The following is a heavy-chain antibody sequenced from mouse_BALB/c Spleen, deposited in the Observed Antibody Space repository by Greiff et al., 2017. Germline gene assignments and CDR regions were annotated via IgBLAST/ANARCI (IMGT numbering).Heavy chain of an antibody. CDR1: GFSLTSYG. CDR3: ASPYGSSYDAMDY. J-gene: IGHJ4*01. Sequence: VQLQESGPGLVAPSQSLSITCTVSGFSLTSYGVHWVRQPPGKGLEWLGVIWAGGSTNYNSALMSRLSISKDNSKSQVFLKMNSLQTDDTAMYYCASPYGSSYDAMDYWGQGTSVTVSS. V-gene: IGHV2-9*02. D-gene: IGHD1-1*01. CDR2: IWAGGST.